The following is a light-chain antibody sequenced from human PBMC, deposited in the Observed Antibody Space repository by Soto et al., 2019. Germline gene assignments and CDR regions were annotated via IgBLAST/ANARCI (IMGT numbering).Light chain of an antibody. V-gene: IGKV1-5*01. Sequence: DIQLTQSPVTLSSSAGERAIISCRASRSVSRWLAWYQQKPGKAPNLLISDASSLESGVPSRFSGSGSGTDFTFTISSLQPEDIATYYCQQYDNLPLTFGGGTKVDI. J-gene: IGKJ4*01. CDR1: RSVSRW. CDR3: QQYDNLPLT. CDR2: DAS.